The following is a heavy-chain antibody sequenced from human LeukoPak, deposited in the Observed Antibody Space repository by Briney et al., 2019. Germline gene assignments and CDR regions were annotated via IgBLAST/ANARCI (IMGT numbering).Heavy chain of an antibody. D-gene: IGHD6-19*01. J-gene: IGHJ6*02. CDR1: GFTFSSYE. V-gene: IGHV3-48*03. Sequence: PGGSLRLSCAASGFTFSSYEMNWVRQAPGRGLEWVSYISSSGITVYYADSVKGRFTISRDNAKDSLYLQMNSPRAEDTAVYYCARDLKVAGTFRLYSGMDVWGQGTTVTVSS. CDR3: ARDLKVAGTFRLYSGMDV. CDR2: ISSSGITV.